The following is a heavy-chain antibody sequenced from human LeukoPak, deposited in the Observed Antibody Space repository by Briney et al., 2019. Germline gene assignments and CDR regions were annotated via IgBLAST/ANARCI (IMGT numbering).Heavy chain of an antibody. V-gene: IGHV4-59*13. CDR3: VTGRYSYGWYDH. D-gene: IGHD1-26*01. J-gene: IGHJ5*02. Sequence: SETLSLTCTVSGGSISSSYWSWIRQPPGRGLEWIGYMYYGGSPNYNPSLKSRVITSLDTSKKQFSLKLNSVTAADTAVYYCVTGRYSYGWYDHWGQGILVTVSS. CDR1: GGSISSSY. CDR2: MYYGGSP.